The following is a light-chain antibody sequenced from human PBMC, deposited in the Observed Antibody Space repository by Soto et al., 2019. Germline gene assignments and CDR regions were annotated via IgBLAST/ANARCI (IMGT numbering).Light chain of an antibody. Sequence: SYELTQPPSGSVAPGQTASITGGGNNIGSKSVHWYQQKPGQAPVLVVDDDSDRPSGIPERFSGSNYGNTATLTISRVEAGDEADYFCNVCDSSSYPVFATGTKVTVL. V-gene: IGLV3-21*02. CDR1: NIGSKS. J-gene: IGLJ1*01. CDR2: DDS. CDR3: NVCDSSSYPV.